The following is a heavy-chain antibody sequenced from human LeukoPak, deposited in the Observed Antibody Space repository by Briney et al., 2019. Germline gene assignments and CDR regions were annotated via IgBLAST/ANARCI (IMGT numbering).Heavy chain of an antibody. Sequence: PGGSLRLSCAASGVTFSSYGMHWVRQAPGKGLEWVALISSDGNDKLYGDSVKGGFTISRDDSKSTLYLQMNSLRAEDTAVYYCTTKVIRGNSGDDYDDWGQGTLVTVSS. V-gene: IGHV3-30*03. CDR1: GVTFSSYG. D-gene: IGHD5-12*01. J-gene: IGHJ4*02. CDR3: TTKVIRGNSGDDYDD. CDR2: ISSDGNDK.